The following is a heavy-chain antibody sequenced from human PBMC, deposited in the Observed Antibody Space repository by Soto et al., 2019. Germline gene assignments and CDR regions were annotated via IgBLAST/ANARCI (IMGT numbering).Heavy chain of an antibody. D-gene: IGHD3-22*01. CDR2: IWYDGSNK. V-gene: IGHV3-33*01. CDR1: GFTFSSYG. Sequence: GGSLRLSCAVSGFTFSSYGMHWVRQAPGKGLEWVAVIWYDGSNKYYADSVKGGSTTSSDNSNHTLYLQMNGLSADDTAVYYCASVYDSCGYHRYPLDFWGQGTLVTVSS. J-gene: IGHJ4*01. CDR3: ASVYDSCGYHRYPLDF.